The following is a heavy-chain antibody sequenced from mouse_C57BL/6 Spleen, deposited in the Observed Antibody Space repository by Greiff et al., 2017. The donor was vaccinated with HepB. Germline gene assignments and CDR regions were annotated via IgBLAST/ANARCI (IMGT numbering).Heavy chain of an antibody. D-gene: IGHD1-1*01. Sequence: QVQLQQPGAELVKPGASVKLSCKASGYTFTSYWMHWVKQRPGQGLEWIGMIHPNSGSTNYNEKFKSKATLTVDQSSSTAYMQLNSLTSEDSAVYYCARSPYYYGSSYLDYWGQGTTLTVSS. CDR1: GYTFTSYW. J-gene: IGHJ2*01. CDR2: IHPNSGST. V-gene: IGHV1-64*01. CDR3: ARSPYYYGSSYLDY.